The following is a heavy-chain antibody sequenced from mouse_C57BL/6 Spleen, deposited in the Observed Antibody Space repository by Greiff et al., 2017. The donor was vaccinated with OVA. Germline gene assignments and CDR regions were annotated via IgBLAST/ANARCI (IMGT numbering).Heavy chain of an antibody. Sequence: VQLKQSGPELVKPGASVKMSCKASGYTFTDYNMHWVKQSHGKSLEWIGYINPNNGGTSYNQKFKGKATLTVNKSSSTAYMELRSLTSEDSAVYYCARKGYGSSYEWYFDVWGTGTTVTVSS. V-gene: IGHV1-22*01. CDR3: ARKGYGSSYEWYFDV. CDR2: INPNNGGT. D-gene: IGHD1-1*01. CDR1: GYTFTDYN. J-gene: IGHJ1*03.